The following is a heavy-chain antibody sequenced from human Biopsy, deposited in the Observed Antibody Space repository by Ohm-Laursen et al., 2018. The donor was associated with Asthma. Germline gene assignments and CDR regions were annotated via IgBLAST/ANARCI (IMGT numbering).Heavy chain of an antibody. D-gene: IGHD6-19*01. CDR2: ISYDGSNK. CDR1: GFTFSSFG. V-gene: IGHV3-30*03. J-gene: IGHJ4*02. Sequence: SLRLSCTASGFTFSSFGMHWVRQAPGKGLEWVACISYDGSNKYYADSVKGRSTISRDNSRNTLYLQMNSLRAEDTAVYYCSREEPTSGWYQGSILRWGQGTLVTVSS. CDR3: SREEPTSGWYQGSILR.